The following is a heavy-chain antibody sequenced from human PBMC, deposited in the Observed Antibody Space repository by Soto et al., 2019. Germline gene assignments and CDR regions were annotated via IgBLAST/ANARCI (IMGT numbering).Heavy chain of an antibody. D-gene: IGHD4-4*01. CDR1: GGSISSSSYY. CDR2: IYYSGST. V-gene: IGHV4-39*01. Sequence: SETLSLTCTVSGGSISSSSYYWGWIRQPPGKGLEWIGSIYYSGSTYYNPSLKSRVTISVDTSKNQFSLKLSSATAADTAVYYCARDYSNYYYYYGMDVWGQGTTVTVSS. J-gene: IGHJ6*02. CDR3: ARDYSNYYYYYGMDV.